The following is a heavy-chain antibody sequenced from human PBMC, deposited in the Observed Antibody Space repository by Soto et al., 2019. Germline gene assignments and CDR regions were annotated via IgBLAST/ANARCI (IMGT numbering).Heavy chain of an antibody. Sequence: EVQLVESGGGLVKPGGSLRLSCAASGFTFSSYSMNWVRQAPGKGLEWVSSITRSSSYIFYADSVKGRFTISRDNAQNSLYLQMNSLRAVETAVYYCGRDQPGYSSGYGLGYWGQGTLVTVSS. V-gene: IGHV3-21*01. CDR3: GRDQPGYSSGYGLGY. J-gene: IGHJ4*02. CDR1: GFTFSSYS. D-gene: IGHD5-18*01. CDR2: ITRSSSYI.